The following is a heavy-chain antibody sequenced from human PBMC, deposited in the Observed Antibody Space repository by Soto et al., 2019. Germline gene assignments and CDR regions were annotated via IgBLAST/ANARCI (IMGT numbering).Heavy chain of an antibody. Sequence: QVHLLESGGGVVQPGRSLRLSCATSGFTFSSYVMHWVRQAPGKGLEWVAAIWSDGSNKYYTDSVKGRFTISRDNSKNTLYMQMNSLRAEDTAGYNCARESGSYHFDYWGQGTLVTVSS. J-gene: IGHJ4*02. CDR2: IWSDGSNK. CDR1: GFTFSSYV. V-gene: IGHV3-33*01. D-gene: IGHD1-26*01. CDR3: ARESGSYHFDY.